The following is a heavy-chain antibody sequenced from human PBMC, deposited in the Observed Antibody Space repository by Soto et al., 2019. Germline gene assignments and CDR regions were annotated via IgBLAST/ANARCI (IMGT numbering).Heavy chain of an antibody. V-gene: IGHV3-30*18. CDR1: GFTFSSYG. CDR3: AKGGPFDWLLADV. D-gene: IGHD3-9*01. J-gene: IGHJ6*02. Sequence: QVQLVESGGGVVQPGRSLRLSCAASGFTFSSYGMHWVRQAPGKGLEWVAVISYDGSNKYYADYVKGRFTISRDNSKNTLYLQMNSLRAEDTAVYYCAKGGPFDWLLADVWGQGTTVTVSS. CDR2: ISYDGSNK.